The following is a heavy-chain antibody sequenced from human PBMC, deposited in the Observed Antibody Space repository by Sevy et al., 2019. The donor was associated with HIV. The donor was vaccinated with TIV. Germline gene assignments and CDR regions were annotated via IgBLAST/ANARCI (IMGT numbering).Heavy chain of an antibody. CDR1: GFTFSDYA. CDR2: MNWKGDNI. D-gene: IGHD3-22*01. V-gene: IGHV3-20*04. J-gene: IGHJ3*01. Sequence: GGSLRLSCVASGFTFSDYAMSWVRQPPGKGLEWVSSMNWKGDNIGYADSLKGRFTISRDRTKNSLFLQINSLRVEDTALYYCATNTYYYDSTGYGAFDLWGQGKMVTVSS. CDR3: ATNTYYYDSTGYGAFDL.